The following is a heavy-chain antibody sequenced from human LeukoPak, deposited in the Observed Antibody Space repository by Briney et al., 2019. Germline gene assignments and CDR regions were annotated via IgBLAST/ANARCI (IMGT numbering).Heavy chain of an antibody. CDR2: IYPGDSQT. CDR3: GRIRGYDFWSRGAFDI. CDR1: GYSFSTYW. V-gene: IGHV5-51*01. Sequence: GESLKISCKGSGYSFSTYWTGWVRQVSGKGLEWMGIIYPGDSQTAYSPSFQGQVTISADKSINTAYLQWRSLEASDTAMYYCGRIRGYDFWSRGAFDIWGQGTMVTVSS. D-gene: IGHD3-3*01. J-gene: IGHJ3*02.